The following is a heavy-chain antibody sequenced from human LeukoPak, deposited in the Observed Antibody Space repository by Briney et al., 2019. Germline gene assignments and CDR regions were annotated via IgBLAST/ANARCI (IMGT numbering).Heavy chain of an antibody. D-gene: IGHD5-18*01. CDR1: GFTFSSYW. V-gene: IGHV3-7*01. Sequence: PGGSLRLSCAASGFTFSSYWMTWIRQAPGKGLERVANIKQDGSEKYYVDSVKGRFAISRDNAKNSLYLQMNSLRAEDTAVYYCARDTGGGYSCYDCWGQGTLVTVSS. CDR2: IKQDGSEK. CDR3: ARDTGGGYSCYDC. J-gene: IGHJ4*02.